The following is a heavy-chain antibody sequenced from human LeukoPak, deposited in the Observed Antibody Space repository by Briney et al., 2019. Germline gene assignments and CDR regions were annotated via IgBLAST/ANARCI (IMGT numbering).Heavy chain of an antibody. CDR3: ARYSSGYYYYMDV. Sequence: ASVKVSCKASGYTFTGYYMHWVRQAPGQGLEWMGWINPNSGGTNYAQKFQGRVTMTRDTSISTAYMEPSRLRSDDTAVYYCARYSSGYYYYMDVWGKGTTVTVSS. J-gene: IGHJ6*03. V-gene: IGHV1-2*02. D-gene: IGHD3-22*01. CDR1: GYTFTGYY. CDR2: INPNSGGT.